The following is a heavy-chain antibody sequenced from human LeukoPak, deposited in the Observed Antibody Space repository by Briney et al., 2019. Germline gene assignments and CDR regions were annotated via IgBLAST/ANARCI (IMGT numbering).Heavy chain of an antibody. D-gene: IGHD5-12*01. J-gene: IGHJ4*02. CDR1: GGSFSGYY. CDR2: INHSGST. Sequence: SETLSLTCAVYGGSFSGYYWSWIRQPPGKGLEWIGEINHSGSTNYNPSLKSRVTISVDTSKNQFSLKLSSVTAADTAVYYCARVNVDIVATTLGIFDYWGQGTLVTVSS. V-gene: IGHV4-34*01. CDR3: ARVNVDIVATTLGIFDY.